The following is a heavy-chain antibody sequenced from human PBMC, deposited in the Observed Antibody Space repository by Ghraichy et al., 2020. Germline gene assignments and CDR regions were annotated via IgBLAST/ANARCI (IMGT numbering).Heavy chain of an antibody. Sequence: GESLNISCAASGFTFSSYAMSWVRQAPGKGLEWVSAISGSGGSTYYADSVKGRFTISRDNSKNTLYLQMNSLRAEDTAVYYCATGYSSSRGPYYYGMDVWGQGTTVTVSS. D-gene: IGHD6-13*01. CDR3: ATGYSSSRGPYYYGMDV. CDR1: GFTFSSYA. J-gene: IGHJ6*02. CDR2: ISGSGGST. V-gene: IGHV3-23*01.